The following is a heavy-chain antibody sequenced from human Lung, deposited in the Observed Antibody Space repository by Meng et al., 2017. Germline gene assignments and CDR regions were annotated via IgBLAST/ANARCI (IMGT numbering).Heavy chain of an antibody. CDR3: ARGPTTMAHDFDY. Sequence: QVQLPQWGAGLLKPSETLSLTCVVSGGSFSDYYWSWIRPAPGKGLEWIGEINHSGSTNYNPSLESRATISVDTSQNNLSLKLSSVTAADSAVYYCARGPTTMAHDFDYWGQGTLVTVSS. J-gene: IGHJ4*02. D-gene: IGHD4-11*01. CDR2: INHSGST. V-gene: IGHV4-34*01. CDR1: GGSFSDYY.